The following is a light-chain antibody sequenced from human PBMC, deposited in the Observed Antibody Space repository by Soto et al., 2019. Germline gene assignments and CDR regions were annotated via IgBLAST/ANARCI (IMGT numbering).Light chain of an antibody. CDR2: DVS. Sequence: QSALTQPASVSWSPGQSITISCTGTSSDVGGYNYVSWYQHHPGKTPKLLIYDVSNRPSGVSNLFSGSKSDNTASLTISGLQPEDEADYYCSSYTTSNTRQIVFGTGTKVTVL. J-gene: IGLJ1*01. CDR1: SSDVGGYNY. CDR3: SSYTTSNTRQIV. V-gene: IGLV2-14*03.